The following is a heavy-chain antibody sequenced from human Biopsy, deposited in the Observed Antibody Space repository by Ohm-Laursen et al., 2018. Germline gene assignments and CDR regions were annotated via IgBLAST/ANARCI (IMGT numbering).Heavy chain of an antibody. CDR3: ARGNYYYDSSGLESYDAFDI. CDR2: IRDSGDSA. J-gene: IGHJ3*02. D-gene: IGHD3-22*01. V-gene: IGHV3-23*01. Sequence: SLRLSCAASGFTFSSHAMAWVRQAPGKGLEWVSGIRDSGDSAYYADSVKGRFTISRDNSRNTLYLQMNSLRAEDTAVYYCARGNYYYDSSGLESYDAFDIWGQGTMVTVSS. CDR1: GFTFSSHA.